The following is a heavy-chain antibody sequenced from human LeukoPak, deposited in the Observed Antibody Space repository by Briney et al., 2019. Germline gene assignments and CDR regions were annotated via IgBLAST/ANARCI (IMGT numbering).Heavy chain of an antibody. J-gene: IGHJ6*03. CDR2: ISSSSSYI. D-gene: IGHD5-24*01. V-gene: IGHV3-21*01. CDR1: GFTFSSYS. CDR3: ARDRDGYNCRYYYYMDV. Sequence: EGSVRLSCAASGFTFSSYSMNWVRQAPGKGLEWVSSISSSSSYIYYADSVKGRFTISRDNAKNSLYLQMNSLRAEDTAVYYCARDRDGYNCRYYYYMDVWGKGTTVTVSS.